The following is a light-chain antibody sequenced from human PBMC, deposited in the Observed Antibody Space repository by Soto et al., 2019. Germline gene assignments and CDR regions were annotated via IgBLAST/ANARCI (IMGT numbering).Light chain of an antibody. CDR1: QSVSSNF. CDR3: QQYGTSPTT. V-gene: IGKV3-20*01. CDR2: GAS. J-gene: IGKJ2*01. Sequence: EMVLTQSPGTLSLSPGERATLSCRASQSVSSNFLAWYQQKHGQAPRLLIYGASSRASGIPDRFSGSGSGTDFSLTISRLEAEDFAVYYCQQYGTSPTTFGQGTKLEFK.